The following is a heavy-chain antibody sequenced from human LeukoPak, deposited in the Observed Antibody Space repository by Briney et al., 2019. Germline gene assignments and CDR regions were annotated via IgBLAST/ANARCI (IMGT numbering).Heavy chain of an antibody. V-gene: IGHV3-49*03. CDR1: GFTFGDYA. J-gene: IGHJ4*02. CDR3: TRGYSYGFH. Sequence: GGSLRLSCTASGFTFGDYAMSWFRQAPGKGLEWLGFIRSKTHSGATDYAASVRGRFTISRDDSKSIAYLQMNSLKIEDTAMYYCTRGYSYGFHWGQGTLVTVSS. CDR2: IRSKTHSGAT. D-gene: IGHD5-18*01.